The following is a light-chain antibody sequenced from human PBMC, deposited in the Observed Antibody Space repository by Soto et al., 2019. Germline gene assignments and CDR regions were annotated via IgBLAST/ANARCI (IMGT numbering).Light chain of an antibody. Sequence: ETMMTQSPDTLSVSLGERATLSCRASQSLRSSLAWYQQKPGQAPRLLIYDASNRATGIPARFSGSGSGTDLTLTISSLEPEDFAVYYCQQRSNWPLSSAFGQGPRLEIK. CDR1: QSLRSS. CDR2: DAS. J-gene: IGKJ5*01. V-gene: IGKV3-11*01. CDR3: QQRSNWPLSSA.